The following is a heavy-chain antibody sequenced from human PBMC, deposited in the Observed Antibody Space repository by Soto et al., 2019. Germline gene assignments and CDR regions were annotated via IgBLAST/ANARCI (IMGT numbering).Heavy chain of an antibody. CDR2: TYYRSKWYN. J-gene: IGHJ6*02. V-gene: IGHV6-1*01. Sequence: PSQTLSLTCAISGDSVSSNSAAWNWIRQSPSRGLEWLGRTYYRSKWYNDYAVSVKSRITINPDTSKNQFSLQLNSVTPEDTAVYSCARDRSRASLCYYYYYYVMDVWGQGTTVTVSS. D-gene: IGHD6-6*01. CDR1: GDSVSSNSAA. CDR3: ARDRSRASLCYYYYYYVMDV.